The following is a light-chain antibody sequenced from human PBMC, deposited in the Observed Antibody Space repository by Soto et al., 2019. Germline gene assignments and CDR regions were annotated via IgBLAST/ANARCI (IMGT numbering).Light chain of an antibody. CDR3: QQYGSSKWT. J-gene: IGKJ1*01. CDR1: QSVRDN. CDR2: GAS. Sequence: EIVMTQSPTTLSVSPGERATLSCRASQSVRDNLAWYQQKPGQAPRLLIYGASTRATGIPARFSGSGSGTEFTLTISRLEPEDFAVYYCQQYGSSKWTFGQGTKVDIK. V-gene: IGKV3-15*01.